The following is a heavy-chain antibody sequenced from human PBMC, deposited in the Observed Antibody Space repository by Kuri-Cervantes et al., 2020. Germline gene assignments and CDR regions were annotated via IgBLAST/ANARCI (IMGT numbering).Heavy chain of an antibody. J-gene: IGHJ6*02. D-gene: IGHD3-3*01. CDR2: ISAYNGNT. CDR3: AVSLRFLEWLDYHYYGMDV. CDR1: GYTFTSYG. V-gene: IGHV1-18*01. Sequence: ASVKVSCKASGYTFTSYGISWVRQAPGQGLEWMGWISAYNGNTNYAQRLQGRVTMTTDTSTSTAYMELRSLRSDDTAVYYCAVSLRFLEWLDYHYYGMDVWGQGTTVTVSS.